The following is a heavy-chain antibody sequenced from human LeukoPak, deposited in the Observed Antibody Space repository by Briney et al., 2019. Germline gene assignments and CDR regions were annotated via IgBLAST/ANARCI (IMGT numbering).Heavy chain of an antibody. J-gene: IGHJ5*02. CDR2: IKPNSGGT. D-gene: IGHD5-18*01. CDR1: GCIYTHYF. V-gene: IGHV1-2*02. Sequence: GASVKVSCKASGCIYTHYFMHAVRQAPGQGLEWMGWIKPNSGGTNYAQKFQGRVTMTRDTSISTAYVELSRLRSDDAAVYYCARGSAMVTTHRGGNWFDPWGQGTLVTVSS. CDR3: ARGSAMVTTHRGGNWFDP.